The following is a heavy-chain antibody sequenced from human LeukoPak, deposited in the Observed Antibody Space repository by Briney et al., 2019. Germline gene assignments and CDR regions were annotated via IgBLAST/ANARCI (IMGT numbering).Heavy chain of an antibody. CDR3: AKDIRGSSSSEDYYYYGMDV. V-gene: IGHV3-9*01. CDR1: GFTFDDYA. Sequence: PGRSLRLSCAASGFTFDDYAMHWVRQAPGKGLEWVSGISWNSGSIGYADSVKGRFTISRDNAKNSLYLQMNSLRAEDTALYYCAKDIRGSSSSEDYYYYGMDVWGQGTTVTV. CDR2: ISWNSGSI. D-gene: IGHD6-6*01. J-gene: IGHJ6*01.